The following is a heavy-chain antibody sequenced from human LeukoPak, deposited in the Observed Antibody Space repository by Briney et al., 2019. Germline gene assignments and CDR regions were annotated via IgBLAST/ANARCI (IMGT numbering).Heavy chain of an antibody. CDR3: ARDSHIVVVTADYYFDY. J-gene: IGHJ4*02. CDR2: INPSGGST. V-gene: IGHV1-46*01. D-gene: IGHD2-21*02. CDR1: GYTFTSYY. Sequence: ASVKVSCKASGYTFTSYYMHWVRQAPGQGLEWMGIINPSGGSTSYAQKFRGRVTMTRDTSTSTVYMELSSLRSEDTAVYYCARDSHIVVVTADYYFDYWGQGTLVTVSS.